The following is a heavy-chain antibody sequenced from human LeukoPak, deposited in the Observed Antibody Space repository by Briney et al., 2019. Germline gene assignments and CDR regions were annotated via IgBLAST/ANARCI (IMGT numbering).Heavy chain of an antibody. CDR2: IYHSGST. CDR3: ARIRDYYDSGGFIDY. J-gene: IGHJ4*02. CDR1: GGSISSGGYS. D-gene: IGHD3-22*01. V-gene: IGHV4-30-2*01. Sequence: SPSETLSLTCAVSGGSISSGGYSWSWIRQPPGKGLEWIGYIYHSGSTYYNPSLKSRVTISVDRSKNQFSLKLSSVTAADTAVYYCARIRDYYDSGGFIDYWGQGTLVTVSS.